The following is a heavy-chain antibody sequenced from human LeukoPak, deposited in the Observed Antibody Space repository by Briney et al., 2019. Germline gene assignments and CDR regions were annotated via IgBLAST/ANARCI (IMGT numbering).Heavy chain of an antibody. CDR1: GFTVSSDY. V-gene: IGHV3-66*01. D-gene: IGHD4-23*01. CDR2: IYSDGST. J-gene: IGHJ3*02. CDR3: ARGATDYGGNSLAFDI. Sequence: PGGSLRFSCAASGFTVSSDYMSWVRQAPGRGLEWVSVIYSDGSTYYADSVKGRFTIFRDNSRNTLFLQMSSLRAEDMAVYYCARGATDYGGNSLAFDIWGQGTIVTVSS.